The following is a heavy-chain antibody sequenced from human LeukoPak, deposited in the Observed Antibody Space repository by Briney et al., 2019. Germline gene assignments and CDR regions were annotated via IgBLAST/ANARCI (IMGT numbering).Heavy chain of an antibody. J-gene: IGHJ6*02. CDR3: AREVLRYFDWLLDGMDV. Sequence: QPGGSLRLSCVGSGFIFSSFSMNWVRQAPGKGLEWLSYICRSSRPTYYTDSVRGRFTISRDNAKKSLYLQMNSLRGEDTAVYYCAREVLRYFDWLLDGMDVWGQGTTVTVSS. CDR1: GFIFSSFS. CDR2: ICRSSRPT. V-gene: IGHV3-48*01. D-gene: IGHD3-9*01.